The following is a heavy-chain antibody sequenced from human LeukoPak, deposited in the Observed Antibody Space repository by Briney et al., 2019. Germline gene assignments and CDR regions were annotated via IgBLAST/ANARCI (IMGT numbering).Heavy chain of an antibody. J-gene: IGHJ6*02. Sequence: GGSLRLSCAASGFTFSTYAMTWVRQAPGKGLEWVSGIIGSGGRTYYADSVKGRFTISRDNSKNTLYLQMNSLRAEDTAVYYCAREKAVQLERLVNYGMDVWGQGTTVTVSS. CDR2: IIGSGGRT. CDR1: GFTFSTYA. D-gene: IGHD1-1*01. V-gene: IGHV3-23*01. CDR3: AREKAVQLERLVNYGMDV.